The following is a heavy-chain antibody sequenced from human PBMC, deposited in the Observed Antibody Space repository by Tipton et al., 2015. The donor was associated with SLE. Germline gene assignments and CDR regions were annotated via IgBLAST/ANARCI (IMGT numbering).Heavy chain of an antibody. CDR2: IYNSGIT. J-gene: IGHJ3*01. CDR3: ARHLGVIVAFEV. D-gene: IGHD3-10*01. CDR1: GDSFSSGSSS. V-gene: IGHV4-61*02. Sequence: TLSLTCTVSGDSFSSGSSSWNWVRQPAGKGLEWIGLIYNSGITNYNPSLQSRVTLSVDMSKNQFSLRLSSVTAADTAVYYCARHLGVIVAFEVWGQGTVLTVSS.